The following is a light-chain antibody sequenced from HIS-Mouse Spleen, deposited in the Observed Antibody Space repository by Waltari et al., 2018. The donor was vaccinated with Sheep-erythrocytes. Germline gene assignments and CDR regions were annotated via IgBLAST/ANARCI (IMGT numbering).Light chain of an antibody. V-gene: IGLV2-8*01. CDR3: SSYAGSNNLV. CDR2: EVS. Sequence: QSALTQPPSASGSPGQSVTISCTGTSSDVGGYNYVSWYQQHPGKAPKLMMYEVSKRPSGDPDRFSGSKAGNTASLTVSGLQAEDEADYYCSSYAGSNNLVFGGGTKLTVL. J-gene: IGLJ2*01. CDR1: SSDVGGYNY.